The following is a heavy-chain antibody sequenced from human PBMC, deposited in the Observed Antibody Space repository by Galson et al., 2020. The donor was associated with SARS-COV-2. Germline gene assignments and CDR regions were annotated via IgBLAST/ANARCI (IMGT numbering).Heavy chain of an antibody. D-gene: IGHD2-8*01. CDR1: GFTLTNYA. CDR2: ISHDGKIQ. CDR3: TRDVSGVASDI. V-gene: IGHV3-30*04. J-gene: IGHJ3*02. Sequence: QLGESLKISCAASGFTLTNYAMHWVRQAPGKGLEWQTVISHDGKIQVYADSVKGRFTISRDNSGNMVFLQIVSLRPDDTALYYCTRDVSGVASDIWGQGTIVTVSS.